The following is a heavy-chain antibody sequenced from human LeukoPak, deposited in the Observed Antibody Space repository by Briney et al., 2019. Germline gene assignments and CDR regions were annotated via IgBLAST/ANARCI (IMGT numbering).Heavy chain of an antibody. V-gene: IGHV1-24*01. CDR3: ARMSGSSYYYGMDV. J-gene: IGHJ6*02. CDR1: GYTLTELS. CDR2: FDPEDGET. D-gene: IGHD6-6*01. Sequence: GASVKVSCKVSGYTLTELSMHWVRQAPGKGLEWMGGFDPEDGETIYAQKFQGRVTMTEDTSTDTAYMELSSLRSEDTAVYYCARMSGSSYYYGMDVWGQGTTVTVSS.